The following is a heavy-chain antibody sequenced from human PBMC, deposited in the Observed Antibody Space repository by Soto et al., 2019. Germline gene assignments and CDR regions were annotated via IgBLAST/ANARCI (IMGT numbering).Heavy chain of an antibody. CDR2: IHYTGST. J-gene: IGHJ5*02. CDR3: ARRECSGGTCSFDP. Sequence: SETLSLTCTVSGGSIGGSNDYRAWIRQPPGKGLEWIGSIHYTGSTYYNPSLKSRVTISVDTSKNQFSLKLTSVSAADTAVYYCARRECSGGTCSFDPWGQGTLVTVSS. V-gene: IGHV4-39*01. D-gene: IGHD2-15*01. CDR1: GGSIGGSNDY.